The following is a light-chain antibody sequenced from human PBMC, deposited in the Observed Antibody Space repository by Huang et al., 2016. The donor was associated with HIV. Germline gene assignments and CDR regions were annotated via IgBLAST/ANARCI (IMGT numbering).Light chain of an antibody. CDR3: QQYNNWPRGT. CDR2: AAS. J-gene: IGKJ5*01. CDR1: QSVSSN. V-gene: IGKV3-15*01. Sequence: EIVMTQSPATLSVSPGERATLSCRASQSVSSNLAWYQHKPGQAPRLLIYAASTRATGIPARFSGSGSGTEFILTISSLQSEDFAVYYCQQYNNWPRGTFGQGTRLEMK.